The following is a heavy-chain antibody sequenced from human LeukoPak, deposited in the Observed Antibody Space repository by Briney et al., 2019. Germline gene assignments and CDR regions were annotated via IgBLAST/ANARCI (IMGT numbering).Heavy chain of an antibody. Sequence: PSETLSLTCTVSGGSIGTYYWNWIRQSPGKGLEWIGYMYYSGSTNYNPSLKSRVTISVDTSKNESSLKLSSVTAADTAVYYCARTPATTWTNHFDYWGQGTLVTVSS. J-gene: IGHJ4*02. D-gene: IGHD4-17*01. CDR3: ARTPATTWTNHFDY. V-gene: IGHV4-59*01. CDR2: MYYSGST. CDR1: GGSIGTYY.